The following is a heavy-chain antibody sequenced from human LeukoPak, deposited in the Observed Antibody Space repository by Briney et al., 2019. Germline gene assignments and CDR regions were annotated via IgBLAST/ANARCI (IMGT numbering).Heavy chain of an antibody. V-gene: IGHV3-30*04. J-gene: IGHJ4*02. CDR3: ARLHFDY. CDR1: GFTFANYA. CDR2: ISYDGSNK. Sequence: GGSLRLSCAASGFTFANYAMNWVRQAPGKGLEWVAVISYDGSNKYYADSVKGRFTISRDNSKNTLYLQMNSLRAEDTAVYYCARLHFDYWGQGTLVTVSS.